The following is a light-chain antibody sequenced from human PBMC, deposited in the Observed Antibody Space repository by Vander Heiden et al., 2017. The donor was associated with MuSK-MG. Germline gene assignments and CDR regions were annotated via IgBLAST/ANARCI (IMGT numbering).Light chain of an antibody. Sequence: ETVLTQSPATLSLSPGESATLSCRASQSVSNYLAWYHQRPGQAPRLLIHDASIRAAGIPDRFSGSGSGTDFTLTISSLEPEDFAVYYCQHRKNWPPGGSFAQGTKLEIK. CDR3: QHRKNWPPGGS. CDR1: QSVSNY. J-gene: IGKJ2*01. V-gene: IGKV3-11*01. CDR2: DAS.